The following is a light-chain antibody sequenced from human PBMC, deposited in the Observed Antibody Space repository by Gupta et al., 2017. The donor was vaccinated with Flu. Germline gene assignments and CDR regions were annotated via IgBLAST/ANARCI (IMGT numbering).Light chain of an antibody. CDR3: QQEGSSPKT. J-gene: IGKJ1*01. V-gene: IGKV3-20*01. CDR2: GAS. Sequence: GTLSLSPGERATRSCRARQSVSSSYLAWYQQKPGQAPRLLIYGASSRATGIPDRFSGSGSGTEFTLTISRREPEDFAVYYCQQEGSSPKTFGQGTKVEIK. CDR1: QSVSSSY.